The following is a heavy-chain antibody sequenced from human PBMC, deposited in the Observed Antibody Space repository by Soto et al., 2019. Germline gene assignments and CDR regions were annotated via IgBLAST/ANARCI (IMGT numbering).Heavy chain of an antibody. D-gene: IGHD2-2*01. Sequence: ASVKVSCKASGYTFTSYGISWVRQAPGQGLEWMGWISAYNGNTNYAQKLQGRVTMTTDTSTSTAYMELRSLRSDDTAVYYCARGPDIVVVPAALDYWGQGTLVTVSS. CDR2: ISAYNGNT. V-gene: IGHV1-18*01. CDR1: GYTFTSYG. CDR3: ARGPDIVVVPAALDY. J-gene: IGHJ4*02.